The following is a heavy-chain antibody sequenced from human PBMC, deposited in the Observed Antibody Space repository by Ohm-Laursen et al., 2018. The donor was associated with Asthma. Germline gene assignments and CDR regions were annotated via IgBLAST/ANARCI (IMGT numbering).Heavy chain of an antibody. J-gene: IGHJ5*02. CDR3: ARQIISIAVAGNWFDP. D-gene: IGHD6-19*01. V-gene: IGHV4-59*01. CDR2: IYYSGST. Sequence: GTLSLTCTVSGGSISSYYWSWIRQPPGKGLEWIGYIYYSGSTNYNPSLKSRVTISVDTSKNQFSLKLSSVTAADTAVYYCARQIISIAVAGNWFDPWGQGTLVTVSS. CDR1: GGSISSYY.